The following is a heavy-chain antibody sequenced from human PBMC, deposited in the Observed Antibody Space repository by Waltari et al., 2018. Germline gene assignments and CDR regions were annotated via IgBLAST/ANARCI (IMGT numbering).Heavy chain of an antibody. Sequence: QVQLVQSGAEVKKPGASVKVSCKASGYSFTGSSMHWVRQAPGQGLEWVVRINPSRGVTDYAQKFQGRVAMTRDTSSSTAYMELNRLTSDDTAVYYCAREVVLDFWGQGTLVTVSS. CDR2: INPSRGVT. D-gene: IGHD2-15*01. CDR1: GYSFTGSS. V-gene: IGHV1-2*06. CDR3: AREVVLDF. J-gene: IGHJ4*02.